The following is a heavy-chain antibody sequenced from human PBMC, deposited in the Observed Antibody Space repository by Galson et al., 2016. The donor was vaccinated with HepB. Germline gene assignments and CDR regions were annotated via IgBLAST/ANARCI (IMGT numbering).Heavy chain of an antibody. Sequence: QSGAEVKKPGESLRISCKVSGYSFDSYWITWVRQMPGKGLEWMGRIDPSDSYTDYSPSFQGHVTISADKSISTAYLQLSSLEASDTAIYYCAISRATKFDPWGQGTLVTVSS. V-gene: IGHV5-10-1*01. J-gene: IGHJ5*02. CDR3: AISRATKFDP. D-gene: IGHD5-12*01. CDR1: GYSFDSYW. CDR2: IDPSDSYT.